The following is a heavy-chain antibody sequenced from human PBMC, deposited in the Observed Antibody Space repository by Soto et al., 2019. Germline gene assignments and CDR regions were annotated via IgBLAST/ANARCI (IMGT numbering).Heavy chain of an antibody. Sequence: EVQLLESGGGLVQPGGSLRLSCAASGFTFSSYAMSWVRQAPGKGLEWVSAISGSGGSTYYADSVKGRFTISRDNSQNTLYLQMKSLRAEDTAVYYCAKGGRDIVVVPAALRFDYWGQGTLVTVSS. CDR2: ISGSGGST. V-gene: IGHV3-23*01. CDR3: AKGGRDIVVVPAALRFDY. D-gene: IGHD2-2*01. J-gene: IGHJ4*02. CDR1: GFTFSSYA.